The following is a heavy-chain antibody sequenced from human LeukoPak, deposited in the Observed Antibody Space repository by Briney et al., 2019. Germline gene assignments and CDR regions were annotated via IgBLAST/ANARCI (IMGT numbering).Heavy chain of an antibody. V-gene: IGHV4-30-2*01. CDR3: ASGSALGARIDF. J-gene: IGHJ4*02. CDR2: IYHSGST. Sequence: SETLSLTCAVSGGSISSGGYSWSWIRQPPGKGLEWIGYIYHSGSTNYNPSLKSRVTISVDTSKNQFSLKLSSVTAADTAVYYCASGSALGARIDFWGQGTLVTVSS. CDR1: GGSISSGGYS. D-gene: IGHD1-26*01.